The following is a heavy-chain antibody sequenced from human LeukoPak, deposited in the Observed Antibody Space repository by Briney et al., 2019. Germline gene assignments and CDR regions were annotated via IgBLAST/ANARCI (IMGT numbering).Heavy chain of an antibody. CDR2: INPNSGGT. J-gene: IGHJ4*02. CDR3: ARGPPPVAGTPYHFDY. CDR1: GYTFTGYY. Sequence: GASVKVSCKASGYTFTGYYMHWVRQAPGQGLEWMGWINPNSGGTNYAQKFQGRVTMTRDTSISTAYMELSRLRSDDTAVYYCARGPPPVAGTPYHFDYWGQGTLVTVSS. V-gene: IGHV1-2*02. D-gene: IGHD6-19*01.